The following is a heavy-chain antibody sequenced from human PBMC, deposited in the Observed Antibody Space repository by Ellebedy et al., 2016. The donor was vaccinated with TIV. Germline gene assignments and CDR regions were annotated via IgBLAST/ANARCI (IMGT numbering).Heavy chain of an antibody. J-gene: IGHJ4*02. CDR2: IKLDGSDK. D-gene: IGHD3-10*01. CDR3: ARGGSSRFDY. Sequence: PGGSLRLSCAASGFTFSSYWMSWVRQAPGKGLEWVATIKLDGSDKYYVDSAKGRFTISRDNAKNSLSLQVNSLGGEDTAVYYCARGGSSRFDYWGQGTLVTVSS. V-gene: IGHV3-7*03. CDR1: GFTFSSYW.